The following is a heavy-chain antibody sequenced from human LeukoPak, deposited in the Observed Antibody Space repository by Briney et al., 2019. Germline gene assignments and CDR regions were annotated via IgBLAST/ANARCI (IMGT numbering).Heavy chain of an antibody. V-gene: IGHV1-18*01. CDR3: ARDAEPYIAARCRWFDP. CDR2: ISAYSGNT. CDR1: GYTFTSYG. Sequence: GASVKVSCKASGYTFTSYGISWVRQAPGQGLEWMGWISAYSGNTNYAQKLQGRVTMTIDTSTSTAYMELRSLRSDDTAVYYCARDAEPYIAARCRWFDPWGQGTLVTVSS. J-gene: IGHJ5*02. D-gene: IGHD6-6*01.